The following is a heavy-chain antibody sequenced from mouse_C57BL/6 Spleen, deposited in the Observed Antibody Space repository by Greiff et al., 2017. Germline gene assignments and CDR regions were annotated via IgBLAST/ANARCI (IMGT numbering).Heavy chain of an antibody. Sequence: VQLQQPGAELVKPGASVKVSCKASGYTFTSYWMHWVKQRPGQGLEWIGRIHPSDSDTNYNQKFQGKATLTVDKSSSTAYMQLSRLTSEDSAVYYCAIGYYYGSSFDYWGQGTTLTVSS. J-gene: IGHJ2*01. V-gene: IGHV1-74*01. CDR3: AIGYYYGSSFDY. D-gene: IGHD1-1*01. CDR2: IHPSDSDT. CDR1: GYTFTSYW.